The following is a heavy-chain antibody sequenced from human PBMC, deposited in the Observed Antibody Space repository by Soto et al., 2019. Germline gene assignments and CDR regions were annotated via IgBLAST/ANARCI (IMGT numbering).Heavy chain of an antibody. J-gene: IGHJ4*02. CDR2: IWYDGSNK. Sequence: GGSLRLSCAASGFTFISYGMHWVRQAPGKGLEWVAVIWYDGSNKYYADSVKGRFTISRDNSKNTLYLQMNSLRAEATAVYYSPTRIHLWLPYPFASWDPGSLVTVTS. D-gene: IGHD5-18*01. CDR3: PTRIHLWLPYPFAS. CDR1: GFTFISYG. V-gene: IGHV3-33*01.